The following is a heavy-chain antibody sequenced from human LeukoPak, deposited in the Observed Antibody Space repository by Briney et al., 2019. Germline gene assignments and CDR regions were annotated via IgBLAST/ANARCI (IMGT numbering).Heavy chain of an antibody. J-gene: IGHJ3*02. CDR3: ARRPYYYDSQGAFDI. CDR2: IYYSGST. CDR1: GGSISSSSYY. D-gene: IGHD3-22*01. Sequence: SETLSLTCTVSGGSISSSSYYWGWIRQPPGKVLEWIVSIYYSGSTYYNPSPKSRVTISVDTSKNQFSLKLSSVTAADAAVYYCARRPYYYDSQGAFDIWGQGTMVTVSS. V-gene: IGHV4-39*01.